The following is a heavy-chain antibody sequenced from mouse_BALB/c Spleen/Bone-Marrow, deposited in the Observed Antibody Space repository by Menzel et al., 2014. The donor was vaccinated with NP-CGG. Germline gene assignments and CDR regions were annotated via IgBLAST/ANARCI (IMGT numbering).Heavy chain of an antibody. Sequence: QVQLKESGPGLVAPSQSLSITCTVSGFSLXSYGVHWVRQPPGKGLEWLGAIWAGGSTNYNSALMSRLSITKDNSKSQVFLEMDSLQTDDTAMYYCARVFTTATWGFAYWGQGTLVTVSA. CDR2: IWAGGST. D-gene: IGHD1-2*01. J-gene: IGHJ3*01. CDR1: GFSLXSYG. V-gene: IGHV2-9*02. CDR3: ARVFTTATWGFAY.